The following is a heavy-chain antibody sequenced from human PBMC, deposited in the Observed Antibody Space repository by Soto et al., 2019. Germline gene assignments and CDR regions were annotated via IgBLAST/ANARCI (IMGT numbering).Heavy chain of an antibody. CDR3: ARDLSGAWSV. J-gene: IGHJ6*02. D-gene: IGHD3-3*01. CDR2: TYYRSKWYD. V-gene: IGHV6-1*01. CDR1: GDSVSSNSAA. Sequence: QVQLQQSGPGLVRPSQTLSLTCAISGDSVSSNSAAWNWVRQSPSRCLEWLGRTYYRSKWYDAFALYERSRLTINTDTSKNQFALPLCSVTTEDTAIYYCARDLSGAWSVWGQWTTFTVSS.